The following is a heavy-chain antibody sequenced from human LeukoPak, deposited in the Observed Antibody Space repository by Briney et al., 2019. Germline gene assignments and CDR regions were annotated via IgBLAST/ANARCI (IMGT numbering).Heavy chain of an antibody. CDR2: IYYSGST. J-gene: IGHJ5*02. Sequence: SQTLSLTCTVSGGSISSRLHYWSWIRQPPGKGLEWIGYIYYSGSTNYNPSLKSRVTISVDTSKNQFSLKLSSVTAADTAVYYCARLPGELFIRTNWWFDPWGQGTLVTVSS. D-gene: IGHD3-10*01. V-gene: IGHV4-61*01. CDR3: ARLPGELFIRTNWWFDP. CDR1: GGSISSRLHY.